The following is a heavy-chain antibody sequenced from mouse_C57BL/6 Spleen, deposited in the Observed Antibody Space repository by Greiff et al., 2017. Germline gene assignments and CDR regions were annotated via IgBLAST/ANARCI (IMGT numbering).Heavy chain of an antibody. CDR1: GYAFSSSW. J-gene: IGHJ4*01. CDR2: IYPGDGDT. CDR3: ARSPYDYYAMDY. Sequence: QVQLQQSGPELVKPGASVKISCKASGYAFSSSWMNWVKQRPGKGLEWIGRIYPGDGDTNYNGKFKGKATLTADKSSSTAYMQLSILTSEDSAVYFCARSPYDYYAMDYWGQGTSVTVSS. V-gene: IGHV1-82*01.